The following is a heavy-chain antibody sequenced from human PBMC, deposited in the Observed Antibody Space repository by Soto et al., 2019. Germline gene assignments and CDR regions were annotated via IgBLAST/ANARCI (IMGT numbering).Heavy chain of an antibody. CDR2: IIPIFGTA. D-gene: IGHD3-3*01. J-gene: IGHJ6*02. CDR1: GGTFSSYA. Sequence: QVQLVQSGAEVKKPGSSVKVSCKASGGTFSSYAISWVRQAPGQGLEWMGGIIPIFGTANYAQKFQGRVTITADESTSTAYMELSSLRSEDTAVYYCARAAGFGVVINYYYYGMDVWGQGTTVTVSS. V-gene: IGHV1-69*01. CDR3: ARAAGFGVVINYYYYGMDV.